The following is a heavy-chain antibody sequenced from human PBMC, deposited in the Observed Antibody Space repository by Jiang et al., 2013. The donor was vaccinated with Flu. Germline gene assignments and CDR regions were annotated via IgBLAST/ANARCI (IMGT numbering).Heavy chain of an antibody. D-gene: IGHD5-12*01. CDR2: IYPGDSDT. J-gene: IGHJ6*02. Sequence: GAEVKKPGESLKISCKGSGYSFTSYWIGWVRQMPGKGLEWMGIIYPGDSDTRYSPSFQGQVTISADKSISTAYLQWSSLKASDTAMYYCARRGSDHPAYYYYYGMDVWGQGTTVTVSS. CDR1: GYSFTSYW. CDR3: ARRGSDHPAYYYYYGMDV. V-gene: IGHV5-51*01.